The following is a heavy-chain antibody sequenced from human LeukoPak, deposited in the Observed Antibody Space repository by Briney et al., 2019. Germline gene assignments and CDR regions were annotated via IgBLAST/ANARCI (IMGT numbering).Heavy chain of an antibody. J-gene: IGHJ4*02. V-gene: IGHV3-23*01. CDR1: GFTFSSYA. CDR3: AKDRVLLWSGEYYFDY. CDR2: INGRGGST. Sequence: GGSLRLSCAASGFTFSSYAMSWVRQAPGKGLEWVSAINGRGGSTYYADSVKGRFTISRDNSKNTLYLQMNSLRAEDTAVYYCAKDRVLLWSGEYYFDYWGQGTLVTVSS. D-gene: IGHD3-10*01.